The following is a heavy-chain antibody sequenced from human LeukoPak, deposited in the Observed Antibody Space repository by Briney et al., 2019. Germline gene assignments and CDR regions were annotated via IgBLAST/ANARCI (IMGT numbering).Heavy chain of an antibody. V-gene: IGHV1-58*02. CDR1: GFTFTSSA. CDR2: IVVGSGNT. Sequence: SVKVSCKASGFTFTSSAMQWVRQARGQRLEWVGWIVVGSGNTNYAQKFQERVTITRDMSTSTAYMELSSLRSEDTAVYYCAAVPWGVATITLIDYWGQGTLVTVSS. CDR3: AAVPWGVATITLIDY. J-gene: IGHJ4*02. D-gene: IGHD5-12*01.